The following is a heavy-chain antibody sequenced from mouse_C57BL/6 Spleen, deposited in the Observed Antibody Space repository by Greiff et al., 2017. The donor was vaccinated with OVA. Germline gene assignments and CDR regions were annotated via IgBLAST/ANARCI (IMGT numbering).Heavy chain of an antibody. CDR2: INPSSGYT. CDR3: ASTAQAYAMDY. CDR1: GYTFTSYW. V-gene: IGHV1-7*01. J-gene: IGHJ4*01. Sequence: VQVVESGAELAKPGASVKLSCKASGYTFTSYWMHWVKQRPGQGLEWIGYINPSSGYTKYNQKFKDKATLTADKSSSTAYMQLSSLTYEDSAVYYCASTAQAYAMDYWGQGTSVTVSS. D-gene: IGHD3-2*02.